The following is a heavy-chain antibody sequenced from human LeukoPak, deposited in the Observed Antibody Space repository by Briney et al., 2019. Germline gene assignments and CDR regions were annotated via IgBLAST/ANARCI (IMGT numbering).Heavy chain of an antibody. J-gene: IGHJ6*03. CDR2: ISPSGSTI. CDR1: GFTFSDYY. Sequence: GGSLRLSCTASGFTFSDYYMCWMRQAPGKGPEWVSFISPSGSTIYYSDSVKGRFTISRDNAKNSLNLQLDSLRAEDTAVYYCARDQYSSYMDVWGKGTTVTVSS. V-gene: IGHV3-11*04. CDR3: ARDQYSSYMDV. D-gene: IGHD6-6*01.